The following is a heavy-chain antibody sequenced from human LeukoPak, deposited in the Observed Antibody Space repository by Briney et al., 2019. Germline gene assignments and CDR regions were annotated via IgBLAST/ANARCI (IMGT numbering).Heavy chain of an antibody. CDR1: GYTFTGYY. D-gene: IGHD3-22*01. V-gene: IGHV1-2*02. CDR2: INPNSGGT. Sequence: GASVKVSCKASGYTFTGYYMHWVRQAPGQGLEWMGWINPNSGGTNYAQKFQGRVTMTRDTSISTAYMELSRLRSDDTAVYYCARNRRHGLYDSSGYSYYYYYYYMDVWGKGTTETISS. J-gene: IGHJ6*03. CDR3: ARNRRHGLYDSSGYSYYYYYYYMDV.